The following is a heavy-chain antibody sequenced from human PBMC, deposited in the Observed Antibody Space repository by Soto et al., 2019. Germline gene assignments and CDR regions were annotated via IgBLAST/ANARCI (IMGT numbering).Heavy chain of an antibody. V-gene: IGHV1-69*02. D-gene: IGHD3-10*01. CDR2: IIPILGIA. CDR3: ASALWCGELLYYFDY. Sequence: SVKVSCKASGGTFSSYTISWVRQAPGQGLEWMGRIIPILGIANYAQKFQGRVTITADKSTSTAYMELSSLRSEDTAVYYCASALWCGELLYYFDYWGQGTLVTVSS. CDR1: GGTFSSYT. J-gene: IGHJ4*02.